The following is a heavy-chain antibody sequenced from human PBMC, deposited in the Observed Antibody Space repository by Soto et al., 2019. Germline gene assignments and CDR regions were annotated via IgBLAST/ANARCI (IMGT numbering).Heavy chain of an antibody. CDR3: ARGWATMIVVAPDAFDI. CDR2: INHSGST. J-gene: IGHJ3*02. Sequence: KPSETLSLTCAVYGGSFSGYYWSWIRQPPGKGLEWIGEINHSGSTNYNPSLKSRVTISVDTSKNQFSLKLSSVTAADTAVYYCARGWATMIVVAPDAFDIWGQGTMVTVSS. CDR1: GGSFSGYY. V-gene: IGHV4-34*01. D-gene: IGHD3-22*01.